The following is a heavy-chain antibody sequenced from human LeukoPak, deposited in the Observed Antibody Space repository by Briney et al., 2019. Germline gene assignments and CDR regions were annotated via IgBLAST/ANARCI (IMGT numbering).Heavy chain of an antibody. V-gene: IGHV3-33*06. Sequence: GGSLRLSCAATGFTFSTYGMHWVRQAPGKGLEWVAVIWSDGNNKFYADSVKGRFTFSRDNSRNTLSLQMNSLRAEDTAVYYCVKERGPFDAFDIWDQGTMVTVSS. CDR1: GFTFSTYG. J-gene: IGHJ3*02. CDR2: IWSDGNNK. CDR3: VKERGPFDAFDI.